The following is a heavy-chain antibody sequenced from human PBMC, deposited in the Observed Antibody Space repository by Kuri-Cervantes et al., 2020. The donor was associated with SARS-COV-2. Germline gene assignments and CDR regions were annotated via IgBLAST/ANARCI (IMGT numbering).Heavy chain of an antibody. J-gene: IGHJ6*02. D-gene: IGHD3-3*01. V-gene: IGHV3-74*01. CDR1: GFAFSSYW. Sequence: GGSLRLSCAASGFAFSSYWMHWVRQAPGKGLVWVSRINSDGSSTSYADSVKGRLTISRDNAKNTLYLQMNSLRAEDTAVYYCARDRYDFWSGLGYYYYGMDVWGQGTTVTVSS. CDR3: ARDRYDFWSGLGYYYYGMDV. CDR2: INSDGSST.